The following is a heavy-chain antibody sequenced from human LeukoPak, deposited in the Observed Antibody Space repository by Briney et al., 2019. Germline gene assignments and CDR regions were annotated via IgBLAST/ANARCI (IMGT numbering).Heavy chain of an antibody. CDR2: IIPIFGTA. Sequence: GASVKVSCKASGGTFSSYAISLVRQAPGQGLEWMGGIIPIFGTANYAQKFQGRVTITADESTGTAYMELSSLRSEDTAVYYCARAWLRIDDYGDYVATFFDYWGQGTLVTVSS. V-gene: IGHV1-69*13. D-gene: IGHD4-17*01. CDR3: ARAWLRIDDYGDYVATFFDY. CDR1: GGTFSSYA. J-gene: IGHJ4*02.